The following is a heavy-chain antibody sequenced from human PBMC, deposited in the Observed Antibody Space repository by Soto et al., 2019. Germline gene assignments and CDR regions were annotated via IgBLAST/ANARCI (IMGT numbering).Heavy chain of an antibody. J-gene: IGHJ4*02. CDR2: INPNSGGT. CDR1: GYTFTGYY. V-gene: IGHV1-2*02. CDR3: AGNYYDTSGYYYVEY. D-gene: IGHD3-22*01. Sequence: AASVKVSCKASGYTFTGYYIHWVRQAPGQGLEWMGWINPNSGGTNYAQKFQGRVTMTRDTSISTAYMELSRLRSDDTAVYYCAGNYYDTSGYYYVEYWGQGTLVTVSS.